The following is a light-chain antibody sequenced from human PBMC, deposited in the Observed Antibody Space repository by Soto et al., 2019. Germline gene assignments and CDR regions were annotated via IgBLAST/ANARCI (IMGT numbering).Light chain of an antibody. J-gene: IGKJ1*01. CDR2: LGS. V-gene: IGKV2-28*01. Sequence: DIVMTQSPLSLPVTPGESASISCRSSQSLLHSDGYNYLDWYLQKPGQSPQLLIYLGSNRASGVPDRFSGSGSGTDFTLRISRVEAEDVGVYYCMQALQLRTFGQGTKVDIK. CDR1: QSLLHSDGYNY. CDR3: MQALQLRT.